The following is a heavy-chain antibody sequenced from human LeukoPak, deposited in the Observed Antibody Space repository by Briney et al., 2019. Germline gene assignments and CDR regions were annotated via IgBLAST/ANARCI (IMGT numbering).Heavy chain of an antibody. J-gene: IGHJ5*02. CDR1: GGSISSYY. V-gene: IGHV4-59*01. Sequence: PSETLSLTCTVSGGSISSYYWSWIRQPPGKGLEWIGYIYYSGSTNYNPSLKSRVTISVDTSKNQFSLKLSSVTAADTAVYYCARAMVRGDLNWFDPWGQGTLVTVSS. D-gene: IGHD3-10*01. CDR3: ARAMVRGDLNWFDP. CDR2: IYYSGST.